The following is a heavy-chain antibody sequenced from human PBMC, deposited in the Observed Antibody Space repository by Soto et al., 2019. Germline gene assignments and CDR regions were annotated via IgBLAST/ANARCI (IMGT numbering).Heavy chain of an antibody. V-gene: IGHV5-10-1*01. Sequence: PRESLKISCKGSVYSSAGYWITWVRQKPGKGLEWMGRIDPSDSQTYYSPSFRGHVTISATKSITTVFLQWSSLRASDTAMYYCAKQIYDSDTGPNFQYYFDSWGQGTPVTVSS. J-gene: IGHJ4*02. CDR1: VYSSAGYW. CDR2: IDPSDSQT. CDR3: AKQIYDSDTGPNFQYYFDS. D-gene: IGHD3-22*01.